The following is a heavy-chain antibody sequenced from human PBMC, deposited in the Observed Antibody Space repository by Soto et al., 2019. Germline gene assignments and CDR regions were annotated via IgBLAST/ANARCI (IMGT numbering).Heavy chain of an antibody. CDR2: VYTSGST. Sequence: QVQLQESGPGLVKPSETLSLTCTVSGDSMTKYYWSWIRQPAGKGLEWIGRVYTSGSTNYNPSLKSRVTMSIDTSNKYFSLTLKSVTSADTAVYYCARTVGAAYYFDFWGQGALVTVSS. V-gene: IGHV4-4*07. CDR1: GDSMTKYY. D-gene: IGHD1-26*01. J-gene: IGHJ4*02. CDR3: ARTVGAAYYFDF.